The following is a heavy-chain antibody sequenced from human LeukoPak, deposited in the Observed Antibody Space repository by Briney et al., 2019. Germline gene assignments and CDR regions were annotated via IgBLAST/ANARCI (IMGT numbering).Heavy chain of an antibody. Sequence: ASVKVPCKASGYTFTGYYMHWVRQAPGQGLEWMGWINPNSGGTNYAQKFQGRVTMTRDTSISTAYMELSRLRSDDTAVYYCARSITIFGVAGYYFDYWGQGTLVTVSS. CDR2: INPNSGGT. D-gene: IGHD3-3*01. J-gene: IGHJ4*02. CDR3: ARSITIFGVAGYYFDY. CDR1: GYTFTGYY. V-gene: IGHV1-2*02.